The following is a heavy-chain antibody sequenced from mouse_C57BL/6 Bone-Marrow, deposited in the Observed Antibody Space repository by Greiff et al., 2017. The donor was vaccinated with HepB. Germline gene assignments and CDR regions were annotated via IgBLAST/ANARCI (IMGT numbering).Heavy chain of an antibody. Sequence: VQLQQSGPELVKPGASVKISCKASGYSFTGYYMNWVKQSPEKSLEWIGEINPSTGGTTYNQKFKAKATLTVDKSSSTAYMQLKSLTSEDSAVYYCARWRGYYDYWGQGTTLTVSS. CDR1: GYSFTGYY. J-gene: IGHJ2*01. CDR2: INPSTGGT. V-gene: IGHV1-42*01. D-gene: IGHD2-3*01. CDR3: ARWRGYYDY.